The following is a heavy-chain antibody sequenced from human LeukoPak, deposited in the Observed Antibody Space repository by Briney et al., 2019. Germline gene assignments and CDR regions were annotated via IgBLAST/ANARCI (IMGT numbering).Heavy chain of an antibody. CDR2: ISYDGSNK. D-gene: IGHD3-3*01. V-gene: IGHV3-30-3*01. J-gene: IGHJ4*02. CDR1: GFSSSIYA. Sequence: GGSLRLSCAAYGFSSSIYAMHWVRQAPGKGLEWVAVISYDGSNKYYADSVRGRFTISRDNSRNTLYLQMNSLRAEDTAVYYCARAITVSLDYWGQGTLVTVSS. CDR3: ARAITVSLDY.